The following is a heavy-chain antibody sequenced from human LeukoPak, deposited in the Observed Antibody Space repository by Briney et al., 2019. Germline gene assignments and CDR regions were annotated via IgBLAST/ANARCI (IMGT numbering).Heavy chain of an antibody. CDR3: ARGRLGYYGSRSYWDY. CDR2: ISSTSTYT. D-gene: IGHD3-10*01. J-gene: IGHJ4*02. V-gene: IGHV3-11*05. CDR1: GFTFSDYY. Sequence: GGSLRLSCVVSGFTFSDYYISWIRQAPGKGLEWLSYISSTSTYTDYADSVKGRFTISRDNAKNSVYLQMNSLRVEDTAVYYCARGRLGYYGSRSYWDYWGQGTLVTVSS.